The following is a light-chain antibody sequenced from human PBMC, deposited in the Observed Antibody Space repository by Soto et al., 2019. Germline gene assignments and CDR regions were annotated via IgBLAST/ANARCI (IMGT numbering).Light chain of an antibody. J-gene: IGLJ1*01. Sequence: QSALTQPASVSGSPGPSITISCTGTSSGFGVYNYVSWYQLHPGKAPKFIIYEVNIRTSGVSIRFTGSKSGNTSSLTISGLQAEDEADDQCISHTTIGTIQVFGRGTKVNV. CDR3: ISHTTIGTIQV. V-gene: IGLV2-14*01. CDR2: EVN. CDR1: SSGFGVYNY.